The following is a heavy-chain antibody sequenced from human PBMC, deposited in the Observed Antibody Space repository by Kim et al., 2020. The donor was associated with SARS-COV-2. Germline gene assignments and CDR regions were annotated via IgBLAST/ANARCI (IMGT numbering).Heavy chain of an antibody. CDR2: INPSGGST. Sequence: ASVKVSCKASGYTFTSYYMHWVRQAPGQGLEWMGIINPSGGSTSYAQKFQGRVTMTRDTSTSTVYMELSSLRSEDTAVYYCARERGSTIFGGTGGAFDIWGQGTMVTVSS. D-gene: IGHD3-3*01. CDR1: GYTFTSYY. J-gene: IGHJ3*02. CDR3: ARERGSTIFGGTGGAFDI. V-gene: IGHV1-46*01.